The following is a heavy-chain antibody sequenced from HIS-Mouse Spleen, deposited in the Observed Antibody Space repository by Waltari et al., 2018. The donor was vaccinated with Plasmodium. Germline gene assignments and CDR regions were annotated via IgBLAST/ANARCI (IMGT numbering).Heavy chain of an antibody. D-gene: IGHD6-13*01. V-gene: IGHV3-74*01. CDR3: ARTIAAAGTGDAFDM. CDR2: INSDGSST. J-gene: IGHJ3*02. CDR1: GFTFSSYW. Sequence: EVQLVESGGGLVQAGGSLSLACAAAGFTFSSYWMHGVRQAPGEGLVWVSRINSDGSSTRYADSVKCRFTISRDNAKNTLYLQMNSLRAEDTAVYYCARTIAAAGTGDAFDMWGQGTMVTVSS.